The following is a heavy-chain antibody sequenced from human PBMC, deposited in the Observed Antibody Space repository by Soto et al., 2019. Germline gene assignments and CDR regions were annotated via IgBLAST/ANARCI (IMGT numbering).Heavy chain of an antibody. CDR2: IYYSGST. CDR3: ARQLLWFGELLSSNYYYYGMDV. J-gene: IGHJ6*02. V-gene: IGHV4-39*01. Sequence: SETLSLTCTVSGGSISSSSYYWGWIRQPPGKGLEWIGSIYYSGSTYYNPSLKSRVTISVDTSKNQFSLKLSSVTAADTAVYYCARQLLWFGELLSSNYYYYGMDVWGQGTTVT. CDR1: GGSISSSSYY. D-gene: IGHD3-10*01.